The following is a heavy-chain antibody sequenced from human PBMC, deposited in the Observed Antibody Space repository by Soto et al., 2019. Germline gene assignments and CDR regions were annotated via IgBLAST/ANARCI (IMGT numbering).Heavy chain of an antibody. J-gene: IGHJ6*02. CDR2: ITPIFGTA. CDR1: GGTFSSYA. Sequence: SVKVYCKASGGTFSSYAISWVRQAPGQGLEWMGGITPIFGTANYAQKFQGRVTITADESTSTAYMELSSLRSEDTAVYYCARDIVVVVAATPLFRWTKSGDYYYYGMDVWGQGNTVTVSS. D-gene: IGHD2-15*01. CDR3: ARDIVVVVAATPLFRWTKSGDYYYYGMDV. V-gene: IGHV1-69*13.